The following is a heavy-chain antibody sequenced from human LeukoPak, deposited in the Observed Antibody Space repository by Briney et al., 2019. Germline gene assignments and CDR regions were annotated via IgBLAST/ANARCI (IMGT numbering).Heavy chain of an antibody. CDR3: AREMYYYDSSCPDY. V-gene: IGHV3-48*04. CDR2: ISSSSSTI. J-gene: IGHJ4*02. Sequence: GGSLRLSCAASGFTFSSYSMNWVRQAPGKGLEWVSYISSSSSTIYYADSVKGRFTISRDNAKNSLYPQMNSLRAEDTAVYYCAREMYYYDSSCPDYWGQGTLVTVSS. D-gene: IGHD3-22*01. CDR1: GFTFSSYS.